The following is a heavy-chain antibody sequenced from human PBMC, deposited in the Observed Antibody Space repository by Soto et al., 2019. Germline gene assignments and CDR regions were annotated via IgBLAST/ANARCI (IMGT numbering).Heavy chain of an antibody. CDR2: IIPIFGTA. J-gene: IGHJ6*02. D-gene: IGHD5-12*01. V-gene: IGHV1-69*13. Sequence: SVKVSCKASGYTYTSYYMHWVRQAPGQGLEWMGGIIPIFGTANYAQKFQGRVTITADESTSTAYMELSSLIFEDTAVYYCARDTGRGYSGYEPYSGMDVWGQGTTVTVSS. CDR1: GYTYTSYY. CDR3: ARDTGRGYSGYEPYSGMDV.